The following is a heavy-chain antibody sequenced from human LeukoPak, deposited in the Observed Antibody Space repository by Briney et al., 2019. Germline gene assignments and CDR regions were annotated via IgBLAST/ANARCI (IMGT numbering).Heavy chain of an antibody. CDR2: ISSRSSYI. J-gene: IGHJ4*02. D-gene: IGHD3-3*01. V-gene: IGHV3-21*06. CDR1: GFTFSSYG. Sequence: PGGSLRLSCAASGFTFSSYGMNWVRQAPGKGLEWVSSISSRSSYIYYADSVKGRFTISRDNAKNSLYLELHSLRAEDAAVYYCARQYYDIWSGYYTADYYFDYWGQGTLATVSS. CDR3: ARQYYDIWSGYYTADYYFDY.